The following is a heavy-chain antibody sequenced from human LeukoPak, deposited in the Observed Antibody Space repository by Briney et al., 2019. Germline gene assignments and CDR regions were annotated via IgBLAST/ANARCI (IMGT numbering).Heavy chain of an antibody. CDR1: GGTFSSYA. CDR3: ARSSITTFGVAIALFDY. D-gene: IGHD3-3*01. J-gene: IGHJ4*02. V-gene: IGHV1-69*13. CDR2: TIPIFGTA. Sequence: SVKVSCKASGGTFSSYAISWVRQAPGQGLEWMGGTIPIFGTANYAQKFQGRVTITADESTSTAYMELSSLRSEDTAVYYCARSSITTFGVAIALFDYWGQGTLVTVSS.